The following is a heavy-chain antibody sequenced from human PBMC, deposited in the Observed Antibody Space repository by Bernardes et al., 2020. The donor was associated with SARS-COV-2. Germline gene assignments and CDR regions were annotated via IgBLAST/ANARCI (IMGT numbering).Heavy chain of an antibody. J-gene: IGHJ4*02. Sequence: GGSLRLSCAASGFTFSNAWMSWVHQAPGKGLEWVGRIKSKTDGGTTDYAAPVKGRFTISRDDSKNTLYLQMNSLKTEDTAVYYCTTDPRFLSYDFWCAYLAYFDYWGQGTLVTVSS. CDR2: IKSKTDGGTT. D-gene: IGHD3-3*01. CDR1: GFTFSNAW. V-gene: IGHV3-15*01. CDR3: TTDPRFLSYDFWCAYLAYFDY.